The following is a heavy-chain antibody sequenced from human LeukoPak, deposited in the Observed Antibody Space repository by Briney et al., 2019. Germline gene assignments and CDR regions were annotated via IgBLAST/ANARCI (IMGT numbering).Heavy chain of an antibody. J-gene: IGHJ1*01. CDR1: GFTFSSYE. CDR2: ISSSGSTI. V-gene: IGHV3-48*03. D-gene: IGHD6-19*01. Sequence: GGSLRLSCAASGFTFSSYEMNWVRQAPGKGLEWVSYISSSGSTIYYADSVKGRFTISRDNPKNTLYLQMNSLTAEDTAVYYCAKAYSSGWNYFQRWGQGTLVTVSS. CDR3: AKAYSSGWNYFQR.